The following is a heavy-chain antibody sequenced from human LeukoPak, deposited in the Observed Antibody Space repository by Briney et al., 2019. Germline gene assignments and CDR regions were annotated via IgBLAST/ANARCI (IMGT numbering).Heavy chain of an antibody. J-gene: IGHJ4*02. Sequence: GGSLRLSCAASGFTFSSYGMSWVRQAPGKGLEWVSAISGSGGSTYYADSVKGRFTISRDNSKNTLYLQMNSLRAEDTAVYYCAKASRAVNYYFDYWGQGTLVTVSS. D-gene: IGHD1-1*01. CDR2: ISGSGGST. CDR1: GFTFSSYG. V-gene: IGHV3-23*01. CDR3: AKASRAVNYYFDY.